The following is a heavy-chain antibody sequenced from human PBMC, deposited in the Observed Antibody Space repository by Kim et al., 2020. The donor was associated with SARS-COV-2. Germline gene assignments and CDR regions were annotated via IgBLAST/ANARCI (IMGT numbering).Heavy chain of an antibody. CDR2: INHSGST. D-gene: IGHD2-15*01. CDR3: ARGGYCSGGSCSPRPYDAFDI. V-gene: IGHV4-34*01. CDR1: GGSFSGYY. J-gene: IGHJ3*02. Sequence: SETLSLTCAVYGGSFSGYYWSWIRQPPGKGLEWIGEINHSGSTNYNPSLKSRVTISVDTSKNQFSLKLSSVTAADTAVYYCARGGYCSGGSCSPRPYDAFDIWGQGTMVTVSS.